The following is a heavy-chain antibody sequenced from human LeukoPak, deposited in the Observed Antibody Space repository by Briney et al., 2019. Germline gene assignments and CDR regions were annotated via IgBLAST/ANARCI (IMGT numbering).Heavy chain of an antibody. D-gene: IGHD3-9*01. CDR3: ARRSQDYDILSY. Sequence: SETLSLTCTVSSGSISGYFWSWIRQPPGKGLEWIGEINHSGSTNYNPSLKSRVTISVDTSKNQFSLKLSSVTAADTAVYYCARRSQDYDILSYWGQGTLVTVSS. CDR2: INHSGST. CDR1: SGSISGYF. J-gene: IGHJ4*02. V-gene: IGHV4-34*01.